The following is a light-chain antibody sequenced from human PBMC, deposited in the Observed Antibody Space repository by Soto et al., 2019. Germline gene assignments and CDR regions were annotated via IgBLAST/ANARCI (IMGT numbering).Light chain of an antibody. J-gene: IGLJ1*01. Sequence: SYELTQPPSVSVSTGQTASITCSGDKLGDKYACWYQQKPGQSPVLVIYQDSKRPSGIPERFSGSNSGNTATLTISGTQAMDEADYYCQAWDSSSYVFRTGTKLTVL. CDR2: QDS. V-gene: IGLV3-1*01. CDR3: QAWDSSSYV. CDR1: KLGDKY.